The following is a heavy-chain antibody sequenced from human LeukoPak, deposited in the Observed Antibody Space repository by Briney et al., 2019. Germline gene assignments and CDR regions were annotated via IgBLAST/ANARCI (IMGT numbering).Heavy chain of an antibody. J-gene: IGHJ4*02. CDR2: INPNSGGT. CDR1: GYTFTGYY. Sequence: ASVKVSCKASGYTFTGYYMHWVRQAPGQGLEWMGRINPNSGGTNYAQKFQGRVTMTRDTSISTAYMELSRLRSDDTAVYYCATPADGDYYDSSGYLDYGGQGTLVTVSS. CDR3: ATPADGDYYDSSGYLDY. V-gene: IGHV1-2*06. D-gene: IGHD3-22*01.